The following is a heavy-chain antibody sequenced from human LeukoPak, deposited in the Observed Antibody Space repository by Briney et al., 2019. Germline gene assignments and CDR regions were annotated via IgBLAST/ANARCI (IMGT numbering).Heavy chain of an antibody. J-gene: IGHJ4*02. D-gene: IGHD2-21*02. V-gene: IGHV4-30-4*01. Sequence: PSQTPSLTCAVSGGSISSGDYYWSWIRQPPGKGLEWIGYIYYSGSTYYNPSLKSRVTISIDTSKKQFSLKLSSVTAADTAVYYCASTIVVVTARRFDYWGQGTLVTVSS. CDR1: GGSISSGDYY. CDR2: IYYSGST. CDR3: ASTIVVVTARRFDY.